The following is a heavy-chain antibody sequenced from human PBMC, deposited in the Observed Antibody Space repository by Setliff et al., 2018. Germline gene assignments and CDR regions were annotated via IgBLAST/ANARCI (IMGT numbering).Heavy chain of an antibody. J-gene: IGHJ4*02. V-gene: IGHV1-2*02. D-gene: IGHD3-16*01. CDR2: INPDSGDT. CDR3: ARDTLTLGDITLFDY. CDR1: GYIFTGYY. Sequence: ASVKVSCKASGYIFTGYYIHWVRQAPGQGLEWMGWINPDSGDTHSAQKFQGRVTLTRDTSISTAYMELTGLRYDDTAIYYCARDTLTLGDITLFDYWGQGTLVTVSS.